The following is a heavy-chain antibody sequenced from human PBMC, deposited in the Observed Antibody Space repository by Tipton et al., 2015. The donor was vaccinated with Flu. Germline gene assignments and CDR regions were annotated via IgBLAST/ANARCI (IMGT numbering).Heavy chain of an antibody. CDR3: ARVVNGDRGEWGDNWFDP. CDR1: GGSISSSSYY. D-gene: IGHD3-10*01. CDR2: IYYSGST. Sequence: TLSLTCTVSGGSISSSSYYWGWIRQPPGKGLEWIGSIYYSGSTYYNPSLKSRVTISVDTSKNQFSLKLSSVTAADTAAYYCARVVNGDRGEWGDNWFDPWGQGTLVTVSS. J-gene: IGHJ5*02. V-gene: IGHV4-39*07.